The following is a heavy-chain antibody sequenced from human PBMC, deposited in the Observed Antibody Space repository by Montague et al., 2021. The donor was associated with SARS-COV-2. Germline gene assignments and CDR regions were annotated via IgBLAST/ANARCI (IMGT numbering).Heavy chain of an antibody. Sequence: SLRLSCAASRLPFNGYAMHWVRQAPGKGLEWLTFISHDESNHRYADSVKGRITISRDNSKKTLYLQMDSLRPEDTAVYYCAREGYRSGSFYIDYWGQGTLVTVSS. CDR1: RLPFNGYA. V-gene: IGHV3-30*04. CDR2: ISHDESNH. J-gene: IGHJ4*01. CDR3: AREGYRSGSFYIDY. D-gene: IGHD1-26*01.